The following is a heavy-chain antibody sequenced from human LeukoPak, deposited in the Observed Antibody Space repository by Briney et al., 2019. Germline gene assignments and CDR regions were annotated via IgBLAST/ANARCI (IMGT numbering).Heavy chain of an antibody. CDR1: GFTFSTYS. J-gene: IGHJ4*02. Sequence: PGGSLRLSCAASGFTFSTYSMTWVRQAPGKGLEWVSYISTSSSTIYYADSVKGRFTISRDNAKNTLYLQMSSLRAEDTAVYYCAKPKDNSLYCFDYWGQGTLVTVSS. CDR2: ISTSSSTI. D-gene: IGHD1-20*01. V-gene: IGHV3-48*01. CDR3: AKPKDNSLYCFDY.